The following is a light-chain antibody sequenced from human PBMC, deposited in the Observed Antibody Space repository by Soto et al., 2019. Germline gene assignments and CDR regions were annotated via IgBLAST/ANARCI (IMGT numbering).Light chain of an antibody. CDR2: VAS. CDR1: LSVSSN. J-gene: IGKJ4*01. V-gene: IGKV3-15*01. Sequence: IVMTQSPATLSVSPWKRATLSSRPSLSVSSNLAWYQQKPGQTPKLLIYVASTRATGIPARFSGSGSGTEFTLTISSLQSEDFAVYYCQQYNVWPLTFGGGTKVEFK. CDR3: QQYNVWPLT.